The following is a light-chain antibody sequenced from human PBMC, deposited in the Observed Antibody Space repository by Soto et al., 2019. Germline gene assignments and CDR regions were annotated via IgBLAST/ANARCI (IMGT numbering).Light chain of an antibody. CDR2: DAS. CDR3: QQYGSSPRT. CDR1: QSVSSSY. V-gene: IGKV3D-20*01. J-gene: IGKJ1*01. Sequence: IVLTQSPATLSLSPGERATLSCGASQSVSSSYLAWYQQKPGLAPRLLIYDASTRAAGIPDRFSGSVSGTDFTLTISRLEPEDFAVYYCQQYGSSPRTFGQGTKVEIK.